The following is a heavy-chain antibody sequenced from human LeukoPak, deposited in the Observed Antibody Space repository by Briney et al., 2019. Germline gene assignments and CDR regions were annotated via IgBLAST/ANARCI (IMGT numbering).Heavy chain of an antibody. V-gene: IGHV3-38-3*01. CDR3: KKDLNSIVVVPAAINVVVVGYNYMDV. CDR1: GFTVSSNE. J-gene: IGHJ6*03. D-gene: IGHD2-2*01. Sequence: GGSLRLSCAASGFTVSSNEMSWVRQAPGKGLEWVSSISGGSTYYADSRKGRFTISRDNSKNTLHLQMNSLRAEDTAVYYCKKDLNSIVVVPAAINVVVVGYNYMDVWGKGTTVTVSS. CDR2: ISGGST.